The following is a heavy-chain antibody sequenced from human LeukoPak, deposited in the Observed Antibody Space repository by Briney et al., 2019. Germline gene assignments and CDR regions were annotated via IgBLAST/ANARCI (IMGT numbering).Heavy chain of an antibody. J-gene: IGHJ4*02. CDR3: ARNYGSGEFDY. CDR1: GYTFTGYY. Sequence: ASVTVSCKASGYTFTGYYMHWVRQAPGQGLEWMGWINPNSGGTNYAQKFQGRVTMTRDTSISTAYMELSRLRSEDMAVYYCARNYGSGEFDYWGQGTLVTVSS. D-gene: IGHD3-10*01. V-gene: IGHV1-2*02. CDR2: INPNSGGT.